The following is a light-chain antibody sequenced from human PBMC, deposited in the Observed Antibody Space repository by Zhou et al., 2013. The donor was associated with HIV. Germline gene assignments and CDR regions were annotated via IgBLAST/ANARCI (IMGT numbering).Light chain of an antibody. CDR2: GAS. CDR1: QSVSSK. Sequence: EIVMTQSPATLSVSPGERATLSCRASQSVSSKLAWYQQKPGQAPRLLIYGASTRAIGIPARFSGSGAGTEFTLTISSLQSEDVALYFCQQYNNWPLTFGGGTRVEIK. V-gene: IGKV3-15*01. J-gene: IGKJ4*01. CDR3: QQYNNWPLT.